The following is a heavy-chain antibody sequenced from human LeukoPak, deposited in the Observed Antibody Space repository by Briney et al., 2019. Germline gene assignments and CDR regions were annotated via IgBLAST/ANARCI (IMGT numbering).Heavy chain of an antibody. J-gene: IGHJ4*02. D-gene: IGHD3-22*01. Sequence: LKISXXGSGYSFTRNWISWVRQMPGKGLEWMGRIDPTDSYTNYSPSFQGHVTISADKSISTAYLQWSSLKASDTAMYYCARPHYYDSSGYYPTPFDYWGQGTLVTVSS. V-gene: IGHV5-10-1*01. CDR1: GYSFTRNW. CDR2: IDPTDSYT. CDR3: ARPHYYDSSGYYPTPFDY.